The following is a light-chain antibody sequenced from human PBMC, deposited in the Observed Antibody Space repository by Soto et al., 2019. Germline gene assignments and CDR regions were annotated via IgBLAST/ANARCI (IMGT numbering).Light chain of an antibody. CDR2: ATS. Sequence: ENVLTQSPGTLSLSPGERATLSYRASQTVSTDHLAWYQQKRGQAPRLLIYATSTRATGIPDRFSGSGSGTDFTLTISRLEPEDFAVYYCQQYGRLPLAFGQGTRLEIK. CDR3: QQYGRLPLA. CDR1: QTVSTDH. J-gene: IGKJ5*01. V-gene: IGKV3-20*01.